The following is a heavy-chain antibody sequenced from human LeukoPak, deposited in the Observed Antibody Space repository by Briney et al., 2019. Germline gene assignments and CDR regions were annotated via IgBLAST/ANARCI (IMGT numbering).Heavy chain of an antibody. CDR1: GFTVSSNY. J-gene: IGHJ4*02. CDR3: ARSPYYDHRGFYY. CDR2: IYSGGNT. V-gene: IGHV3-66*01. Sequence: GGSLRLSCAASGFTVSSNYMSWVRQAPGKGLEWVSVIYSGGNTYYADSVKGRFTISRDDSKNTLYLQMTSLRGEDTAVYYSARSPYYDHRGFYYWGQGTLVTVSS. D-gene: IGHD3-16*01.